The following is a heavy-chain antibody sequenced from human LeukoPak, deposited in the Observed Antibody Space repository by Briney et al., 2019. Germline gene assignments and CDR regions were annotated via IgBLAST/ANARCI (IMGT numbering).Heavy chain of an antibody. J-gene: IGHJ4*02. CDR3: ARRDYYDSTGYYPTLY. D-gene: IGHD3-22*01. V-gene: IGHV4-4*02. Sequence: SGTLSLTCAVSGGSISSSNWWSWVRQPPGKGLEWIGEIYHSGSTNYNPSLKSRVTISVDKSKNQFSLKLSSVRAADTAVYYCARRDYYDSTGYYPTLYWGQGTLVTVSS. CDR2: IYHSGST. CDR1: GGSISSSNW.